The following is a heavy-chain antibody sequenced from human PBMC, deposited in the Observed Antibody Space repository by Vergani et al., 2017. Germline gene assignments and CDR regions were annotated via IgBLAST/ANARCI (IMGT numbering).Heavy chain of an antibody. V-gene: IGHV4-61*02. CDR2: TSTDGST. Sequence: QVQLQESGPGLVKPSQTLSLTCSVSGGAVNSGSNFWTWIRQPAGKGLEWIGRTSTDGSTNYHPSLKSRVTVSVDTSKTQISLRLTSVTAEDTAVYYCARETVVTSWDGYRFHYMDVWGKGTTVTVSS. J-gene: IGHJ6*03. CDR1: GGAVNSGSNF. D-gene: IGHD3-16*02. CDR3: ARETVVTSWDGYRFHYMDV.